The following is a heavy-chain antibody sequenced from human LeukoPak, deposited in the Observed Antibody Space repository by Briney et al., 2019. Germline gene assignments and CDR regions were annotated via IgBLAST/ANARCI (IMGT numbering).Heavy chain of an antibody. V-gene: IGHV4-31*03. CDR1: GGSISSGGYY. CDR2: IHYSGST. CDR3: AGVELGGMDV. Sequence: SETLSLTCTVSGGSISSGGYYWSWIRQHPGKGLEWIGYIHYSGSTYYNPSLKSRVTISVDTPKNQFSLKLSSVTAADTAVYYCAGVELGGMDVWGQGTTVTVSS. J-gene: IGHJ6*02. D-gene: IGHD1-26*01.